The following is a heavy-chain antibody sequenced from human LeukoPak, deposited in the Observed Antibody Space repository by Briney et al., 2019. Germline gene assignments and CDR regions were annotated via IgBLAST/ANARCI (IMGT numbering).Heavy chain of an antibody. CDR2: INHSGST. Sequence: SETLSLTCAVYGGSFSGYYWSWIRQPPGKGLEWIGEINHSGSTNYNPSLKSRVTISVDTSKTQFSLKLSSVTAADTAVYYCARGRSDYADAFDIWGQGTMVTVSS. CDR3: ARGRSDYADAFDI. J-gene: IGHJ3*02. D-gene: IGHD2-2*01. V-gene: IGHV4-34*01. CDR1: GGSFSGYY.